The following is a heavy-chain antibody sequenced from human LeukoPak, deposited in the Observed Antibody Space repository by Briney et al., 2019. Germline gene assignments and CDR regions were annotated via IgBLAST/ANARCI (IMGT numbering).Heavy chain of an antibody. CDR2: ISGSGGST. J-gene: IGHJ4*02. D-gene: IGHD3-22*01. V-gene: IGHV3-23*01. CDR1: GFTFSSCA. CDR3: AKEPYYYDSSGYCDY. Sequence: GGSLRLSCAASGFTFSSCAMSWVRQAPGKGLEWVSAISGSGGSTYYADSVKGRFTISRDNSKNTLYLQMNSLRAEDTAVYYCAKEPYYYDSSGYCDYWGQGTLVTVSS.